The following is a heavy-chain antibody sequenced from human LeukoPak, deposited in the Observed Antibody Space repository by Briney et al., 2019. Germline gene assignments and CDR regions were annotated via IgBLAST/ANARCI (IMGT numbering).Heavy chain of an antibody. D-gene: IGHD3-10*01. CDR1: GGSISSYY. J-gene: IGHJ4*02. CDR3: ARVRYGSGSYYFDY. Sequence: SETLSLTCIVSGGSISSYYWSWIRQPAGKGLEWIGRIYTSGSTNYNPSLKSRVTMSVDTSKTQFSLKLSSVTAADTAVYYCARVRYGSGSYYFDYWGQGTLVTVSS. V-gene: IGHV4-4*07. CDR2: IYTSGST.